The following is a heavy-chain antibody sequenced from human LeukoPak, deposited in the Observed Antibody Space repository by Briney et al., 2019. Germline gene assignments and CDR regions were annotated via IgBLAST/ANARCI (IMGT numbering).Heavy chain of an antibody. Sequence: SETLSLTCTVSGGSISSSSYYWGWIRQPPGKGLEWIGSIYYSGSTYYNPSLKGRVTISVDTSKNQFSLKLSSVTAADTAVYYCARHGIDIVATIREAFDIWGQGTMVTVSS. CDR1: GGSISSSSYY. D-gene: IGHD5-12*01. V-gene: IGHV4-39*01. CDR2: IYYSGST. CDR3: ARHGIDIVATIREAFDI. J-gene: IGHJ3*02.